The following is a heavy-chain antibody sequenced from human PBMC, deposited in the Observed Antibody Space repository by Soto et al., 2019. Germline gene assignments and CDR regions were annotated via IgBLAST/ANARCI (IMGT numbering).Heavy chain of an antibody. CDR2: IIPIFGTA. V-gene: IGHV1-69*01. CDR3: ARSLGYCSSTSCYEYFQH. J-gene: IGHJ1*01. D-gene: IGHD2-2*01. Sequence: QVQLVQSGAEVKKPGSSVKVSCKASEGTFSSYAISWVRQAPGQGLEWMGGIIPIFGTANYAQKFQGRVTITADESTSTAYMELSSLRSEDTAVYYCARSLGYCSSTSCYEYFQHWGQCTLVTVSS. CDR1: EGTFSSYA.